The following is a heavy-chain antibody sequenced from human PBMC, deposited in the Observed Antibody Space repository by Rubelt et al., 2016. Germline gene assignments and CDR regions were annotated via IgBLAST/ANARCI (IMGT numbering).Heavy chain of an antibody. J-gene: IGHJ6*02. CDR1: GGSITSYY. CDR3: ARGIYGSGSHYYCGLDV. D-gene: IGHD3-10*01. CDR2: IYYGGST. Sequence: QLQLQESGPGLVKPSETLSLTCTVSGGSITSYYWSWIRQPPGKGLEWIGYIYYGGSTNYNPSLKSRVTISVDTSKNQFSLKLSAVTAADTAVYYCARGIYGSGSHYYCGLDVWGQGTTVTVSS. V-gene: IGHV4-59*01.